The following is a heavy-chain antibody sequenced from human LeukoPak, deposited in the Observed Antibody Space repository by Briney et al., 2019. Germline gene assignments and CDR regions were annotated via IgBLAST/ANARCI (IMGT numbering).Heavy chain of an antibody. CDR3: ARDDGDYYFDY. CDR2: ISYDGSDK. V-gene: IGHV3-30*14. D-gene: IGHD4-17*01. CDR1: GFTFSNYA. Sequence: PGGSLRLSCAASGFTFSNYAIHWVRQAPGKGLDSVAVISYDGSDKYYADSVKGRFTISRDNSKNTLYLQMNSLRAEDTAVYYCARDDGDYYFDYWGQGTLVTVSS. J-gene: IGHJ4*02.